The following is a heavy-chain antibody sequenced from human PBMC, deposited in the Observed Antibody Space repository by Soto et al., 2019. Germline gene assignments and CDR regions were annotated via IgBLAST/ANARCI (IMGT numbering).Heavy chain of an antibody. V-gene: IGHV1-8*01. CDR1: GYTFTSYD. CDR2: MNPNSGNT. CDR3: ARGPAKYYDYIWGSYRSLNDAFDI. D-gene: IGHD3-16*02. Sequence: ASVKVSCKASGYTFTSYDISWVRQATGQGLEWMGWMNPNSGNTGYAQKFQGRVTMTRNTSISTAYMELSSLRSEDTAVYYCARGPAKYYDYIWGSYRSLNDAFDIWGQGTMVTVSS. J-gene: IGHJ3*02.